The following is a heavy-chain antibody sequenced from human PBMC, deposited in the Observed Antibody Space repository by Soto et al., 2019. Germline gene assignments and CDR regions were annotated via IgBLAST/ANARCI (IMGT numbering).Heavy chain of an antibody. Sequence: ASVKVSCKTSGYPFTVYAMHWVRQAPGQGLEWMGWIDPNSDYTDYAQKFQGRVTMTRDTSISTAYMEMSRLRSDDTAVYFCARDRGGRYYGMDVWGQGTTVTVSS. J-gene: IGHJ6*02. CDR1: GYPFTVYA. CDR2: IDPNSDYT. D-gene: IGHD3-16*01. CDR3: ARDRGGRYYGMDV. V-gene: IGHV1-2*02.